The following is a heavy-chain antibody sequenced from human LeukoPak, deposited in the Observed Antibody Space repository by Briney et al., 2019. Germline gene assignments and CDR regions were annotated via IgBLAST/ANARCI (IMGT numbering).Heavy chain of an antibody. CDR3: ARDPDYYDGSGYLPGGAFDI. J-gene: IGHJ3*02. V-gene: IGHV4-31*03. Sequence: SETLSLTCTVSGGSISSGGYYWSWIRQHPGKGLEWIGYIYYSGNTYYNPSLKSRVTISVDTSKNQFSLKLSSVTAADTAVYYCARDPDYYDGSGYLPGGAFDIWGQGTMVTVSS. CDR2: IYYSGNT. CDR1: GGSISSGGYY. D-gene: IGHD3-22*01.